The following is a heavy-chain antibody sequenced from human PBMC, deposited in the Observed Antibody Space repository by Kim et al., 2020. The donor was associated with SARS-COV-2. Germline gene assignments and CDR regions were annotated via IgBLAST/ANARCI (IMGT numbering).Heavy chain of an antibody. CDR1: GGSISSSSYY. V-gene: IGHV4-39*01. J-gene: IGHJ3*02. CDR3: AKIGYCGRSGCYSVNAFDI. CDR2: VYYSGNT. Sequence: SETLSLTCTVSGGSISSSSYYWAWIRQPPEKGLEWIGSVYYSGNTYYSPSLKSRVTIFMDTSKNQFSLRLSSVTAADTAVYYCAKIGYCGRSGCYSVNAFDIWGQGTMVTVSS. D-gene: IGHD2-15*01.